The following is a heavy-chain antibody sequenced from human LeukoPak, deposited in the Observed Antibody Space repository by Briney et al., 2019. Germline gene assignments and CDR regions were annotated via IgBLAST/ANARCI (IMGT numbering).Heavy chain of an antibody. Sequence: GASVKVSCKASGGTFSSYAISWVRQAPGQGLEWMGRIIPIFGTANYAQKFQGRVTITTDESTSTAYMELSSLRSEDTAVYYCARGPDYYDSSGYYIHWGQGTPVTVSS. J-gene: IGHJ4*02. D-gene: IGHD3-22*01. CDR1: GGTFSSYA. CDR2: IIPIFGTA. V-gene: IGHV1-69*05. CDR3: ARGPDYYDSSGYYIH.